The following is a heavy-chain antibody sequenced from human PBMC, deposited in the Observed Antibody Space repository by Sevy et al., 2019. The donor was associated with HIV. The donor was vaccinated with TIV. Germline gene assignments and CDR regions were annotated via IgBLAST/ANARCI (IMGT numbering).Heavy chain of an antibody. V-gene: IGHV3-11*01. CDR3: VGRRYSYTYSWSYHFDY. J-gene: IGHJ4*02. CDR1: GLTFSDYY. D-gene: IGHD5-18*01. CDR2: ISSSGTTL. Sequence: GGSLRLSCAASGLTFSDYYMSWIRQAPGKGLEWLSYISSSGTTLYSADSVKGRFAISRDNAMYSLYLQLNSLRAADTAVYFCVGRRYSYTYSWSYHFDYWGQGALVTVSS.